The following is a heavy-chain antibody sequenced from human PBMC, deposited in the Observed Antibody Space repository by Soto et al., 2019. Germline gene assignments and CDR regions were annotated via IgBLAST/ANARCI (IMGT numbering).Heavy chain of an antibody. Sequence: QVQLVQSGAEVKKPGSSVKVSCQASGGTFRSYGISWVRRAPGQGLEWMGGIIPIFGTPLHAQKFQGRVTITADESTSTAYMELTSLRSEDTAVYYCAREGSGLGYCSGGNCHWYFDIWGRGTLVTVSS. CDR1: GGTFRSYG. J-gene: IGHJ2*01. CDR3: AREGSGLGYCSGGNCHWYFDI. V-gene: IGHV1-69*01. CDR2: IIPIFGTP. D-gene: IGHD2-15*01.